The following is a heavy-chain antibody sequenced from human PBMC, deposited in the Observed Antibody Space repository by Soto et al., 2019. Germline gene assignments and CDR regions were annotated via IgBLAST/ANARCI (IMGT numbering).Heavy chain of an antibody. J-gene: IGHJ4*02. V-gene: IGHV4-59*01. Sequence: PSETLSLTCTVSGGSIGHYYWSWIRQPPGKGLEWIGYIYHSGSTNYNPSLKSRVTISVDTSKNQFSLKLTSVTAADTAVYYCAREAFGSGWYRFDYWGQGTLVTVSS. D-gene: IGHD6-19*01. CDR3: AREAFGSGWYRFDY. CDR2: IYHSGST. CDR1: GGSIGHYY.